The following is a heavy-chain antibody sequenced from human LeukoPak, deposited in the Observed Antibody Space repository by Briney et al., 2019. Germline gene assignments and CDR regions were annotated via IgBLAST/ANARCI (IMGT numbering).Heavy chain of an antibody. D-gene: IGHD2-2*01. CDR2: IIPIFGTA. J-gene: IGHJ6*03. V-gene: IGHV1-69*05. CDR1: GGTFSSYA. CDR3: ARGAYCSSTSCYRPPEYYYMDV. Sequence: GASVKVSCKASGGTFSSYAISWVRQAPGQGLEWMGGIIPIFGTANYAQKFQGRVTITTDESTSTAYMELSSLRSEDTAVYYCARGAYCSSTSCYRPPEYYYMDVWGKGTTVTVSS.